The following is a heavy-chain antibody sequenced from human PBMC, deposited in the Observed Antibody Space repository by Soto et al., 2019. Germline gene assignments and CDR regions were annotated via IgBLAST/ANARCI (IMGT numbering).Heavy chain of an antibody. D-gene: IGHD2-15*01. Sequence: PGGSLRLSCAASGLTFSSYEMTWVRQAPGKGLEWVSYISRSGSTIYYADSVKGRVTISRDNAKNSLYLQMNSLRAEDTAVYYCARDGRIRRPDWYFDLWGRGTLVTVSS. CDR3: ARDGRIRRPDWYFDL. CDR1: GLTFSSYE. J-gene: IGHJ2*01. V-gene: IGHV3-48*03. CDR2: ISRSGSTI.